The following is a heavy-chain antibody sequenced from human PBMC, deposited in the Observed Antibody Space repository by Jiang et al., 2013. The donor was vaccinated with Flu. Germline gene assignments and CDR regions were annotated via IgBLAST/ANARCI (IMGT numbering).Heavy chain of an antibody. CDR3: AREYYDSSGYYYYFDY. CDR2: IHHSGST. Sequence: SGLVKPSQTLSLTCAVSGGSISSGDYSWSWIRQPPGKGLEWIGYIHHSGSTYYNPSLKSRVTISVDRSKNQFSLKLSSVTAADTAVYYCAREYYDSSGYYYYFDYWGQGTLVTVSS. V-gene: IGHV4-30-2*01. CDR1: GGSISSGDYS. J-gene: IGHJ4*02. D-gene: IGHD3-22*01.